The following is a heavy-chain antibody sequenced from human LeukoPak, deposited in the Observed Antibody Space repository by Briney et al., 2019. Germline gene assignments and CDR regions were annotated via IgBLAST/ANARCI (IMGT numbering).Heavy chain of an antibody. CDR3: ARGPANWRSGAAFDI. D-gene: IGHD1-1*01. CDR1: GGSFSGYY. J-gene: IGHJ3*02. Sequence: PSETLSLTCAVYGGSFSGYYWSWIRQPPGKGLEWIGEINHSGSTNYNPSLKSRVTISVDTSKNQFSLKLSSVTAADTAVYYCARGPANWRSGAAFDIWGQGTMVTVSS. V-gene: IGHV4-34*01. CDR2: INHSGST.